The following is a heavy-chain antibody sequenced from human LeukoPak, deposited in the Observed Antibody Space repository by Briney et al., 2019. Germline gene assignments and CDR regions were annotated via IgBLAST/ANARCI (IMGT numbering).Heavy chain of an antibody. Sequence: GGSLRLSCAASGFTFSSYGMHWVRQAPGKGLEWVAVIWYDGSNKYYADSVKGRFTISRDNSKNTLYLQMNSLRAEDTAVYYCVRPPRYSGSSIYGGFDYWGQGTLVTVSS. V-gene: IGHV3-33*01. J-gene: IGHJ4*02. D-gene: IGHD1-26*01. CDR1: GFTFSSYG. CDR2: IWYDGSNK. CDR3: VRPPRYSGSSIYGGFDY.